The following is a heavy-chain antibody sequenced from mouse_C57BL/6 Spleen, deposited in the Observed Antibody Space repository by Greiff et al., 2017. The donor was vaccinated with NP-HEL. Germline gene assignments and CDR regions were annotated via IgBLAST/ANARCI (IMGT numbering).Heavy chain of an antibody. J-gene: IGHJ2*01. V-gene: IGHV1-50*01. CDR2: IDPSDSYT. Sequence: VQLQQSGAELVKPGASVKLSCKASGYTFTSYWMQWVKQRPGQGLEWIGEIDPSDSYTNYNQKFKGKATLTVDTSSSTAYMQLSSLTSEDSAVYYGGRRRQGYYFDYWGKGTTLTGSS. D-gene: IGHD3-2*01. CDR3: GRRRQGYYFDY. CDR1: GYTFTSYW.